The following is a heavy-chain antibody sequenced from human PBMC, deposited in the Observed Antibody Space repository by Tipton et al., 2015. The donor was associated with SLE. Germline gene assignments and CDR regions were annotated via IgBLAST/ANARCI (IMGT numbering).Heavy chain of an antibody. CDR1: ESTFSSYY. J-gene: IGHJ4*01. D-gene: IGHD3-22*01. V-gene: IGHV3-9*01. CDR3: ARGESSGYYVDY. CDR2: ISWNSVSI. Sequence: SLRLSCTASESTFSSYYMSWFRQAPGKGLEWVSGISWNSVSIDYADSVKGRFTISRDNAKNSLYLQMNSLRAEDTAAYYCARGESSGYYVDYWGHGTLVTVSS.